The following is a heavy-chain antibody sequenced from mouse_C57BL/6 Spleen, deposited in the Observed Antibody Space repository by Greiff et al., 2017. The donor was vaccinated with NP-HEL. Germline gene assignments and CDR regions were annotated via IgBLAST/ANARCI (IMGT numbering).Heavy chain of an antibody. CDR3: ARNWDVEFAY. J-gene: IGHJ3*01. V-gene: IGHV1-54*01. CDR2: INPGSGGT. D-gene: IGHD4-1*01. Sequence: VQLQQSGAELVRPGTSVKVSCKASGYAFTNYLIEWVKQRPGQGLEWIGVINPGSGGTNYNEKFKGKATLTADKSSSTAYMQLSSLTSEDSAVYFGARNWDVEFAYWGQGTLVTVSA. CDR1: GYAFTNYL.